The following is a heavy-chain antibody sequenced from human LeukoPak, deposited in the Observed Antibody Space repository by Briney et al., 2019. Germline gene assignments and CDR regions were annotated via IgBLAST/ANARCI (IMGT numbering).Heavy chain of an antibody. V-gene: IGHV3-9*01. CDR1: GFTFDDYA. CDR2: ISWNSGSI. Sequence: GGSLRLSCAASGFTFDDYAMHWVRQAPGKGLEWVSGISWNSGSIGYADSVKGRFTISRDNAKNSLYLQMNGLRAEDTAVYYRARARVYSSSPFDYWGQGTLVTVSS. J-gene: IGHJ4*02. D-gene: IGHD6-13*01. CDR3: ARARVYSSSPFDY.